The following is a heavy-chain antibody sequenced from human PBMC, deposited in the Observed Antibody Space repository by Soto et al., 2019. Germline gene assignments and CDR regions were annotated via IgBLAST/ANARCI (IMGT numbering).Heavy chain of an antibody. Sequence: SETLSLTCTVSGGSISSYYWSWIRQPPGKGLEWIGYIYYSGSTNYNPSLKSRVTISVDTSKNQFSLKLSSVTAADTAVYYCARRSGSYLSYYMDVWGKGTTVTVSS. J-gene: IGHJ6*03. CDR1: GGSISSYY. CDR3: ARRSGSYLSYYMDV. CDR2: IYYSGST. D-gene: IGHD3-10*01. V-gene: IGHV4-59*08.